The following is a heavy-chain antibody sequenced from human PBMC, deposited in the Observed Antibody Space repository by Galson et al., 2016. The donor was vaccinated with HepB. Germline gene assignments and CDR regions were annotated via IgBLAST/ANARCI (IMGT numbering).Heavy chain of an antibody. CDR3: ARRSGDPVYGYYGMDH. J-gene: IGHJ4*02. CDR1: GGSISSGGYY. D-gene: IGHD1-26*01. Sequence: GGSISSGGYYWSWIRQRPGKGLEWIGYIYHSGHTTYNPSLKSRVTISVDTSKNQFSLRLTSMTAADTGVYYCARRSGDPVYGYYGMDHWGQGILVTVSS. CDR2: IYHSGHT. V-gene: IGHV4-31*02.